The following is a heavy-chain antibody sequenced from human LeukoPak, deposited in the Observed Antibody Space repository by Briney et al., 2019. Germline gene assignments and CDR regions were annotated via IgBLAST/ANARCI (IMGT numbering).Heavy chain of an antibody. CDR1: GFTFSSYG. J-gene: IGHJ3*02. CDR3: AKLVDSSGYYSYDAFDI. D-gene: IGHD3-22*01. CDR2: ISYDGSNK. V-gene: IGHV3-30*18. Sequence: GRSLRLSCAASGFTFSSYGMHWVRQAPGKGLEWVAVISYDGSNKYYEDSVKGRFTISRDNSKNTLYLQMNSLRAEDTAVYYCAKLVDSSGYYSYDAFDIWGQGTMVTVSS.